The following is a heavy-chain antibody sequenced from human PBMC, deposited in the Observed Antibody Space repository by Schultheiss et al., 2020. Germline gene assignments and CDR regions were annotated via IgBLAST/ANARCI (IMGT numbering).Heavy chain of an antibody. V-gene: IGHV4-39*07. CDR1: GGSISSSSYY. D-gene: IGHD3-16*01. CDR3: ASLGAEDGY. J-gene: IGHJ4*02. Sequence: GSLRLSCTVSGGSISSSSYYWGWIRQPPGKGLEWIGSIYYSGSTNYNPSLKSRVTISVDTSKNQFSLKLSSVTAADTAVYYCASLGAEDGYWGQGTLVTVSS. CDR2: IYYSGST.